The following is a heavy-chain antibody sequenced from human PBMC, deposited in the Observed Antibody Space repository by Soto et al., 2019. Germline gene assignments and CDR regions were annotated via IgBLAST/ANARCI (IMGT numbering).Heavy chain of an antibody. J-gene: IGHJ4*02. V-gene: IGHV1-18*01. CDR3: AREPSYFDY. CDR1: GYTFTSYG. Sequence: QVQLVQSGAEVKKPGASVKVSCKASGYTFTSYGISWVRQAPGQGLEWMGWISAYTGNTKYAHKLQGRVTMTTDTSSSTAYMELSSQRSDDTAVYCCAREPSYFDYWGQGTLVPVSS. CDR2: ISAYTGNT.